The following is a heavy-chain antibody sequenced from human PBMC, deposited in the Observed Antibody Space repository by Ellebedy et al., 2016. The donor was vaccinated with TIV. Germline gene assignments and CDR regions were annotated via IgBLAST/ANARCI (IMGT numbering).Heavy chain of an antibody. D-gene: IGHD5-24*01. Sequence: MPGGSLRLSCTVSGGSISNYYWSRIRQPPGKGLEWIGYISYSGSTNYNASLKSRVTISLDTSKNQFSLKLSSVTAADTAVYYCARHRGDGYYLNYWGQGTLVTVSS. CDR2: ISYSGST. V-gene: IGHV4-59*08. CDR3: ARHRGDGYYLNY. CDR1: GGSISNYY. J-gene: IGHJ4*02.